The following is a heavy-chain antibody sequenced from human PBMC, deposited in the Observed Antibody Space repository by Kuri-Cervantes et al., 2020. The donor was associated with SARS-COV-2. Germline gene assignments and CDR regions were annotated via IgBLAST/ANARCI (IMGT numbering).Heavy chain of an antibody. Sequence: ASVKVSCKASGYTFTSYGISWVRQATGQGLEWMGWMNPNSGNTGYAQKFQGRVTMTRNTSISTAYMELSSLRSEDTAVYYCARGGCSSTSCYYTYFDYWGQGTLVTVS. V-gene: IGHV1-8*02. D-gene: IGHD2-2*01. J-gene: IGHJ4*02. CDR2: MNPNSGNT. CDR1: GYTFTSYG. CDR3: ARGGCSSTSCYYTYFDY.